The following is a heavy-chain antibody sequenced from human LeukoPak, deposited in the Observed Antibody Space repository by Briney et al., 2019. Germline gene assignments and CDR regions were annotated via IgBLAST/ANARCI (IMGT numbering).Heavy chain of an antibody. Sequence: SGGSLRLSCTASGFTFGDYAMSWFRQAPGKGLECVGFIRSKAYGGTTEYAASVKGRFTISRDDSISIAYLQMNGLKTDDTAVYYCTGLKGTGWPIDYWGQGTLVTVSS. CDR3: TGLKGTGWPIDY. D-gene: IGHD6-19*01. CDR2: IRSKAYGGTT. J-gene: IGHJ4*02. V-gene: IGHV3-49*03. CDR1: GFTFGDYA.